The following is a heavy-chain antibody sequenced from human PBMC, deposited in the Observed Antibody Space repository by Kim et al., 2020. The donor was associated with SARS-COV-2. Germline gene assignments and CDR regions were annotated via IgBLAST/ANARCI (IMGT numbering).Heavy chain of an antibody. J-gene: IGHJ5*02. CDR1: GYTFTSYA. CDR3: ARDQEGSSWPRSGFDP. D-gene: IGHD6-13*01. CDR2: INAGNGNT. V-gene: IGHV1-3*01. Sequence: ASVKVSCKASGYTFTSYAMHWVRQAPGQRLEWMGWINAGNGNTKYSQKFQGRVTITRDTSASTAYMELSSLRSEDTAVYYCARDQEGSSWPRSGFDPWGQGTLVTVSS.